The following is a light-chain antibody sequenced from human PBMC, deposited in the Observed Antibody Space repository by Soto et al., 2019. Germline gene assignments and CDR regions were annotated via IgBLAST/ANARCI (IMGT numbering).Light chain of an antibody. CDR2: GAS. CDR3: QQYKNFWT. CDR1: QSVNSN. Sequence: EIVMTQSPATLSVSPGERATLSWRASQSVNSNLAWYQQKPGQAPRLVIYGASTRATGIPARFSGSGSGTEFTLTISSLQSEDFAVYYCQQYKNFWTFGQGTKVEIK. V-gene: IGKV3-15*01. J-gene: IGKJ1*01.